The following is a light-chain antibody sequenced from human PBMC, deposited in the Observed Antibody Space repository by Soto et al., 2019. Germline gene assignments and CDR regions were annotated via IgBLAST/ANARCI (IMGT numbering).Light chain of an antibody. V-gene: IGKV3-11*01. CDR3: QQRSNGLT. Sequence: EIVLTQSPATLSLSPGDRATLSCRASQSVSSDLAWYQQKPGQAPRLLIFDASNRATGIPARFSGSGSGTDFTLTISSLEHEDFAVYYCQQRSNGLTFGGGTKVDIK. CDR2: DAS. CDR1: QSVSSD. J-gene: IGKJ4*01.